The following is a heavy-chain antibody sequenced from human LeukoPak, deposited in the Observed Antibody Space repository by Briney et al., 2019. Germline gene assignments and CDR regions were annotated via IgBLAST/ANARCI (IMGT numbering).Heavy chain of an antibody. Sequence: PGGSLRLSCAASGLIFSNYAMHWVRQAPGKGLEWVAVIAADGRDKHHADSVKGRFTISRDNSNNAIYLEMNSLRADDTAAYYCARDRQRAAAYYFDHWGQGALVTVSS. CDR3: ARDRQRAAAYYFDH. V-gene: IGHV3-30*04. CDR1: GLIFSNYA. J-gene: IGHJ4*02. D-gene: IGHD6-25*01. CDR2: IAADGRDK.